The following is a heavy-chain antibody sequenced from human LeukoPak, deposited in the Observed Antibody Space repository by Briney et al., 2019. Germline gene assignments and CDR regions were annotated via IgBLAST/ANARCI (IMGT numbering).Heavy chain of an antibody. J-gene: IGHJ4*02. Sequence: GGSLRLSCAASGFTFSSYGMHWVRQAPGKGLEWVAFIRYDGSNKYYADSVKGRFTISRDNSKNTLYLQMNSLRAEDTAVYYCAKDGRSNYARGYFDYWGQGTLVTVSS. CDR2: IRYDGSNK. CDR1: GFTFSSYG. D-gene: IGHD4-11*01. CDR3: AKDGRSNYARGYFDY. V-gene: IGHV3-30*02.